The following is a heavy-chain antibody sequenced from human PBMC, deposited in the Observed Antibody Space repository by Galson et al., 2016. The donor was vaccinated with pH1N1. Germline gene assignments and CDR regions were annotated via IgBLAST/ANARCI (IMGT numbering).Heavy chain of an antibody. CDR3: ARDLGGYFVRYYFDH. CDR2: IGGSFTANTT. J-gene: IGHJ4*02. D-gene: IGHD3-9*01. V-gene: IGHV3-23*01. Sequence: SLRLSCAASGFTFSSFGMTWVRQAPGKGLEWVSAIGGSFTANTTYYAHSVKGRFTISRDNSKNTLYLQMNSLSTDDTAIYYCARDLGGYFVRYYFDHWGQGTLVTVSS. CDR1: GFTFSSFG.